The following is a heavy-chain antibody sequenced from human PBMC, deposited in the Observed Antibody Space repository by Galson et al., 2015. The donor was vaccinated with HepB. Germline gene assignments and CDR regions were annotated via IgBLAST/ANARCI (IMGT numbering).Heavy chain of an antibody. Sequence: SLRLSCAASGFTFSSYAMHWVRQALGKGLEYVSAISSNGGSTYYADSVKGRFTISRDNSKNTLYLQMSSLRAEDTAVYYCVKDFRAMVRGVIITGYFDYWGQGTLVTVSS. CDR2: ISSNGGST. CDR1: GFTFSSYA. V-gene: IGHV3-64D*06. CDR3: VKDFRAMVRGVIITGYFDY. J-gene: IGHJ4*02. D-gene: IGHD3-10*01.